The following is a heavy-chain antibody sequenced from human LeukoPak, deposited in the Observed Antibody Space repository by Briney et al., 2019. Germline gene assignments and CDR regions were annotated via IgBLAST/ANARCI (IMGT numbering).Heavy chain of an antibody. V-gene: IGHV3-30*02. Sequence: GGSLRLSCAAFGFTLSNYVMHWVRQAPGKGLEWVAFTRYDGNDKYNADSLKGRFTISRDNSKNTLYLQMNSLRAEDTAVYYCARAVASDGGAIFRVVTATYHYYYYMDVWGKGTTVTVSS. CDR1: GFTLSNYV. CDR3: ARAVASDGGAIFRVVTATYHYYYYMDV. J-gene: IGHJ6*03. CDR2: TRYDGNDK. D-gene: IGHD3-3*01.